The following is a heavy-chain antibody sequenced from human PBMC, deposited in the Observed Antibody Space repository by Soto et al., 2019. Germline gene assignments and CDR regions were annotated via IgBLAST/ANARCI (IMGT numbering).Heavy chain of an antibody. CDR2: IDAGNGNT. J-gene: IGHJ4*02. D-gene: IGHD3-9*01. Sequence: QVHLVQSGAEVKKPGASVKVSCKASGYSFTRNAIHWVRQAPGQRLEWIGKIDAGNGNTKYSQKFQGRVTITRDTSASAAYMELSALGSEDTSIYYCARSETDYSRFGYWGQGTLVTVSS. CDR1: GYSFTRNA. CDR3: ARSETDYSRFGY. V-gene: IGHV1-3*01.